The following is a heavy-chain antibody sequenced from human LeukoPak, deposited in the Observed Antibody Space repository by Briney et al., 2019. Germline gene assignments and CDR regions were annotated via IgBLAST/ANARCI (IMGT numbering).Heavy chain of an antibody. CDR1: GFTFSSYS. Sequence: GSLRLSCAASGFTFSSYSMNWVRQAPGKGLEWVSSISSSSSSYIYYADSVKGRFTISRDNSKNTMYLQMNSLRAEDTAVYYCARDRVNCGGDCYPRWYLDLWGRGTLVSVSS. J-gene: IGHJ2*01. CDR3: ARDRVNCGGDCYPRWYLDL. V-gene: IGHV3-21*01. D-gene: IGHD2-21*02. CDR2: ISSSSSSYI.